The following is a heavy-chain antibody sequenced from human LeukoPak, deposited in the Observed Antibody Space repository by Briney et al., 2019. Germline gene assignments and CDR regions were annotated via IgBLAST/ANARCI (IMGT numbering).Heavy chain of an antibody. J-gene: IGHJ2*01. V-gene: IGHV3-15*01. CDR3: TTGIQLWFYWYFDL. Sequence: GGSLRLSCAASGFTFSNAWMSWVRQAPGKGLEWVGRIKSKTDGGTTDYAAPVKGRFTISRDDSKNTLYLQMNSLKTEDTAVYYSTTGIQLWFYWYFDLWGRGTLVTVSS. CDR1: GFTFSNAW. CDR2: IKSKTDGGTT. D-gene: IGHD5-18*01.